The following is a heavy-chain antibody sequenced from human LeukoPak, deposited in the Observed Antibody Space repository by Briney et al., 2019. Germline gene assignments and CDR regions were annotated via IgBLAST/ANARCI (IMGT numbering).Heavy chain of an antibody. Sequence: PSETLSLTCTVSGGSISSYYWSWLRQPAGKGLEWIGRIYTSGSTNYNPSLTSRVTMSVDTSKNQFSLKLSSVTAAATAVYYCAIILTGYYPAPPYYYYMDVWGKGTTVTVSS. V-gene: IGHV4-4*07. CDR3: AIILTGYYPAPPYYYYMDV. CDR1: GGSISSYY. CDR2: IYTSGST. D-gene: IGHD3-9*01. J-gene: IGHJ6*03.